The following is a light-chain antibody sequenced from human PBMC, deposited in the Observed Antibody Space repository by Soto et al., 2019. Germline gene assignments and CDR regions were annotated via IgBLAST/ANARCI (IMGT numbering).Light chain of an antibody. CDR1: QSVSSSY. CDR2: DAS. CDR3: RQRSNWPRG. Sequence: EIVLTQSPGTLSLSPGERATLSCRASQSVSSSYLAWYQQKPGQAPRLLIYDASNRATGIPARFSGSGSGTDFTLTISSLEPEDFAVYYCRQRSNWPRGFGGGTKVDI. V-gene: IGKV3D-20*02. J-gene: IGKJ4*01.